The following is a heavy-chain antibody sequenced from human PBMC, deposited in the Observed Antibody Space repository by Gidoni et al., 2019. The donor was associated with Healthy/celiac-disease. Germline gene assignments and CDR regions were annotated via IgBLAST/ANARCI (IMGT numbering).Heavy chain of an antibody. Sequence: QVQLVQSRAEVRKTGASVKVSGKASGGTFRSSAISWLRQAPGPGLEWMGRIIPILGIANYAQKCHGRVTITAHKSTSTAYMELSSLRSEDTAVYYCARDRLSTAGTQTDYYYGMDVWGQGTTVTVSS. CDR3: ARDRLSTAGTQTDYYYGMDV. D-gene: IGHD6-13*01. J-gene: IGHJ6*02. V-gene: IGHV1-69*04. CDR1: GGTFRSSA. CDR2: IIPILGIA.